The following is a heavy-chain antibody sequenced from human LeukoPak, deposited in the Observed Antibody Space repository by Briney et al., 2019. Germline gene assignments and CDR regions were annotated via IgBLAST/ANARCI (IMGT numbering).Heavy chain of an antibody. Sequence: ASVKVSCKASGGTFSSYAISWVRQAPGQGLEWMGGIIPIFGTANYAQKFQGTVTITADESTSTAYMELSSLRSEDTAVYYCARELLGGYGFDYWGQGTLVTVSS. CDR2: IIPIFGTA. V-gene: IGHV1-69*13. D-gene: IGHD5-12*01. CDR1: GGTFSSYA. CDR3: ARELLGGYGFDY. J-gene: IGHJ4*02.